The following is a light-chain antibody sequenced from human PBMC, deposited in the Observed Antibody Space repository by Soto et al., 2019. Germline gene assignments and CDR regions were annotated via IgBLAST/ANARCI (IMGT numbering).Light chain of an antibody. CDR3: QYYDTYSYD. CDR2: KAS. J-gene: IGKJ2*01. CDR1: QGIGDS. V-gene: IGKV1-5*03. Sequence: DMQMTQSPSTLSASVGDRVTITCRASQGIGDSLAWFQQKLGKAPKLLIYKASILETGVPSRFSGSGSGTEFTLTIDSLQPDDFATYFCQYYDTYSYDFGQGTKLEIK.